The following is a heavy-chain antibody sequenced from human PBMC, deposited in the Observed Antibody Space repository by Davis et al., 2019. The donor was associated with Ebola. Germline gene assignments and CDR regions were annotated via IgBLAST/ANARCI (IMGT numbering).Heavy chain of an antibody. D-gene: IGHD3-3*01. V-gene: IGHV4-31*03. J-gene: IGHJ3*02. CDR2: IYYSGST. CDR1: GGSISSGGYY. Sequence: SETLSLTCTVSGGSISSGGYYWSWIRQHPGKGLEWIGYIYYSGSTYYNPSLKSRVTISVDTSKNQFSLKLSSVTAADTAVYYCARGRGGRITISGVVTAGDAFDIWGRGTMVTVSS. CDR3: ARGRGGRITISGVVTAGDAFDI.